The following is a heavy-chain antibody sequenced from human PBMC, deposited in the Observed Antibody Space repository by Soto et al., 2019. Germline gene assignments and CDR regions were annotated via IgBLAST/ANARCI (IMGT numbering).Heavy chain of an antibody. D-gene: IGHD3-9*01. V-gene: IGHV4-59*08. CDR1: GGSISSYY. J-gene: IGHJ5*02. CDR2: IYYSGST. Sequence: PSETLSLTCTVSGGSISSYYWSWIRQPPGKGLEWIGYIYYSGSTNYNPSLKSRVTISVDTSKNQFSLKLSSVTAADTAVYYCARQDDILSGYYMGNWFDPWSQGTLVTVSS. CDR3: ARQDDILSGYYMGNWFDP.